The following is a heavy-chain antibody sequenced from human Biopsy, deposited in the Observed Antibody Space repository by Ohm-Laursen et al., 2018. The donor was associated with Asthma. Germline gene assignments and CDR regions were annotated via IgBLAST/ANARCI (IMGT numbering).Heavy chain of an antibody. J-gene: IGHJ4*02. Sequence: GASVKVSCKASGGTFSTFTITWVRQAPGQALEWVGGILPILGTSNYAQKFQGRVTITADESTRTAYMELSSLRPEDTAVYYCATPPVGSISYFDSWGQGTLVTVSS. CDR1: GGTFSTFT. CDR3: ATPPVGSISYFDS. CDR2: ILPILGTS. D-gene: IGHD1-26*01. V-gene: IGHV1-69*13.